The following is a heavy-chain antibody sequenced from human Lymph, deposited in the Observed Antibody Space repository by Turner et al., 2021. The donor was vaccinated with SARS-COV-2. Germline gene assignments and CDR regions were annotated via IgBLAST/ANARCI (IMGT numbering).Heavy chain of an antibody. CDR3: ARDLGTYGMDV. CDR2: IYSGGTT. J-gene: IGHJ6*02. D-gene: IGHD6-13*01. V-gene: IGHV3-53*02. Sequence: EVQRVETGGGLIQPGGSLRLSCAASGIIVSRNYMNWVRQAPGKGLEWFSVIYSGGTTYYADSVKGRFTISRDNSKNTLYLQMNSLRVEDTAVYYCARDLGTYGMDVWGQGTTVTVSS. CDR1: GIIVSRNY.